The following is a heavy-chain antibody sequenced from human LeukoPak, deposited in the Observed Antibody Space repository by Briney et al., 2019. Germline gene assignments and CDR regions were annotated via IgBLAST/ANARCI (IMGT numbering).Heavy chain of an antibody. J-gene: IGHJ4*02. D-gene: IGHD6-19*01. CDR2: IRYDGNNK. V-gene: IGHV3-30*02. CDR1: GFPSSDYV. Sequence: PEGSLRLSCAASGFPSSDYVMHWVRQAPGKGLEWVSVIRYDGNNKYYADSVKGRFTISRGNSKNTLYLQMNSLESEDTAVYYCAKDRWGAVASFDYWGQGTLVTVSS. CDR3: AKDRWGAVASFDY.